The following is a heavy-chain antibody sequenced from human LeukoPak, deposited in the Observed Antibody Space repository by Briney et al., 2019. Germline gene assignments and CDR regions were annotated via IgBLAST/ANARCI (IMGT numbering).Heavy chain of an antibody. CDR3: AREDIVVVPAAIGGYYYYGMDV. V-gene: IGHV3-23*01. D-gene: IGHD2-2*02. Sequence: GGSLRLSCAASGFTFSSYAMSWVRQAPGKGLEWVSAISGSGGSTYYADSVKGRFTISRDNSKNTLYLQMNSLRAEDTAVYYCAREDIVVVPAAIGGYYYYGMDVWGQGTTVTVSS. CDR2: ISGSGGST. CDR1: GFTFSSYA. J-gene: IGHJ6*02.